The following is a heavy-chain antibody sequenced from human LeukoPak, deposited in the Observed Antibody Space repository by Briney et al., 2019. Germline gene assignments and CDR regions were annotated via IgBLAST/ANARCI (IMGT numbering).Heavy chain of an antibody. J-gene: IGHJ4*02. CDR2: MNPNSGNT. D-gene: IGHD6-6*01. CDR3: ARGRRWYSSSGSGY. CDR1: GYTFTSYD. Sequence: ASVTVSCKASGYTFTSYDINWVRQATGQGLEWMGWMNPNSGNTGYAQKFQGRVTMTRNTSISTAYMELSSLRSEDTAVYYCARGRRWYSSSGSGYWGQGTLVTVSS. V-gene: IGHV1-8*01.